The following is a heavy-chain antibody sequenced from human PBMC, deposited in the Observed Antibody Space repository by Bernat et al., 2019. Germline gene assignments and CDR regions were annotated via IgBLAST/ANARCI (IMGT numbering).Heavy chain of an antibody. V-gene: IGHV3-53*01. CDR2: LYTNGKT. CDR1: GFTVSANY. D-gene: IGHD6-19*01. Sequence: EVQLVESGGGLIQPGGSLTLSCAASGFTVSANYMSWFRQAPGKGLEWLSVLYTNGKTYYADSVKGRFTIYSDRSENTLYLQMNSLRAEDTPVYYCAGDMPPRDQWLPATWGQGTLVTVSS. CDR3: AGDMPPRDQWLPAT. J-gene: IGHJ1*01.